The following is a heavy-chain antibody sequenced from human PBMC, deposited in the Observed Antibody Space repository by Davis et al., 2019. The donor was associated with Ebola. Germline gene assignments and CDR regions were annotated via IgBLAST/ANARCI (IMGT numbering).Heavy chain of an antibody. CDR2: IIPIFGTA. V-gene: IGHV1-69*13. D-gene: IGHD1-20*01. J-gene: IGHJ3*02. Sequence: SVKVSCKASGGTFSSYAISWVRQAPGQGLEWMGGIIPIFGTANYAQKFQGRVTITADESTSTAYMELSSLRSEDTAVYYCARAYNWNDRAFDIWGQGTMVTVSS. CDR3: ARAYNWNDRAFDI. CDR1: GGTFSSYA.